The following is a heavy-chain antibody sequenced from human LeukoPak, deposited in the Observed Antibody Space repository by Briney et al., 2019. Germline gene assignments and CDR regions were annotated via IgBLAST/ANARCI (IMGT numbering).Heavy chain of an antibody. V-gene: IGHV3-74*01. Sequence: GGSLRLSCAASGLTFSSHWMHWVRQAPGKGLVWVSRINEDGSTTNYADSVKGRSTIFRDNAKNTLYLQMNSLRAEDTAVYYCVRDLGGRSGHWGQGTLVTVSS. D-gene: IGHD1-26*01. J-gene: IGHJ4*02. CDR2: INEDGSTT. CDR1: GLTFSSHW. CDR3: VRDLGGRSGH.